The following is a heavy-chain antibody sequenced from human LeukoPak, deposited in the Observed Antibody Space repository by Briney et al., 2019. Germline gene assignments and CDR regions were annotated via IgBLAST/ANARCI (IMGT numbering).Heavy chain of an antibody. CDR3: AKPTAGSPTAAGLDY. CDR2: ISFSGSNV. J-gene: IGHJ4*02. D-gene: IGHD4-17*01. CDR1: GLTFSSYG. V-gene: IGHV3-30*02. Sequence: GGSLRLSCAASGLTFSSYGMYWVRQAPGKGLEWVSYISFSGSNVHYADSVKGRFTISRDNSKSTLFLQMNSLRPEDTAVYYCAKPTAGSPTAAGLDYWGQGTLVTVSS.